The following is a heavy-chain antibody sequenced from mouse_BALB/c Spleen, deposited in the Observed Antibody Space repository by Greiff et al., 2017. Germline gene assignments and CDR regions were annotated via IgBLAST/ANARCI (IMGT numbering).Heavy chain of an antibody. J-gene: IGHJ2*01. CDR2: INPYNDGT. V-gene: IGHV1-14*01. D-gene: IGHD1-1*01. CDR3: ARPPYGSSYGHFDY. CDR1: GYTFTSYV. Sequence: EVQLQQSGPELVKPGASVKMSCKASGYTFTSYVMHWVKQKHGQGLEWIGYINPYNDGTKYNEKFKGKATLTSDKSSSTAYMELSSLTSEDAAVYYSARPPYGSSYGHFDYWGQGTTLTVSS.